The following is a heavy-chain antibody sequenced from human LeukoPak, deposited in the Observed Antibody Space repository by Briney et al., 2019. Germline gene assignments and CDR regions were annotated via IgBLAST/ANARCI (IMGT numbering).Heavy chain of an antibody. CDR3: AREYYYDSSGYYSPWFDP. D-gene: IGHD3-22*01. Sequence: ASAKVSCKASGYTFTGYYMHWVRQAPGQGLEWMGWINPNSGGTNYAQKFQGRVTMTRDTSISTAYMELSRLRSDDTAVYYCAREYYYDSSGYYSPWFDPWGQGTLVTVSS. CDR2: INPNSGGT. J-gene: IGHJ5*02. V-gene: IGHV1-2*02. CDR1: GYTFTGYY.